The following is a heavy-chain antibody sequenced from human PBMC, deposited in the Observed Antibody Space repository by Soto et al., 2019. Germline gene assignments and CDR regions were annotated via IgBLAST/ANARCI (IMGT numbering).Heavy chain of an antibody. CDR1: GFAFTNYS. D-gene: IGHD6-19*01. CDR2: VSKSNTAI. V-gene: IGHV3-48*02. J-gene: IGHJ4*02. CDR3: ARARRPGYSSGWFFDF. Sequence: EVRLVESGGGLVQPGGSLRLSCATSGFAFTNYSMTWVRQAPGKGLEWVSYVSKSNTAISYGDSVKGRFTISRDNAKNSLHLQMNKLRDDDTAVYYCARARRPGYSSGWFFDFWGQGILVTVSS.